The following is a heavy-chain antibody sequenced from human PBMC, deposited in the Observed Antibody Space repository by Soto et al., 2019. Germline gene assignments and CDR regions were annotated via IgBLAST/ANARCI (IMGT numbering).Heavy chain of an antibody. V-gene: IGHV4-59*01. J-gene: IGHJ6*02. CDR3: AQRIAARPGYYYYGMDV. D-gene: IGHD6-6*01. CDR1: GGSISSYY. CDR2: IYYSGST. Sequence: PSETLSLTCTVSGGSISSYYWSWIRQPPGKGLEWIGYIYYSGSTNYNPSLKSRVTISVDTSKNQFSLKLSSVTAADTAVYYCAQRIAARPGYYYYGMDVWGQGTTVTVSS.